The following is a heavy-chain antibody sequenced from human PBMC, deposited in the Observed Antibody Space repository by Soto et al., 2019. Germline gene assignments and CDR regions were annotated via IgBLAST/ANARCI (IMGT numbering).Heavy chain of an antibody. V-gene: IGHV3-48*02. J-gene: IGHJ4*02. CDR2: ISSSSSTI. D-gene: IGHD3-16*02. Sequence: LRPSYAASGFTFSSYSINWVRQAPGKRLQWVSYISSSSSTIYYADSVKGRFTISSDNAKNSLYLQMNSLRDEDTAVYYCARALSRSPPLGTDYWGQGTLVTVSS. CDR1: GFTFSSYS. CDR3: ARALSRSPPLGTDY.